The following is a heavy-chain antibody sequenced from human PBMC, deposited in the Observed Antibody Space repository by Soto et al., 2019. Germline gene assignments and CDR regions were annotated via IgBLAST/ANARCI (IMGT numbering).Heavy chain of an antibody. V-gene: IGHV4-39*01. CDR2: IYYSGST. Sequence: PSETLSLTCTVSGGSISSSSYYWGWIRQPPGKGLEWIGSIYYSGSTYYNPSLKSRVTISVDTSKNQFSLKLSSVTAADTAVYYCATLRGDYGDYYYGMDVWGQGTTVTVSS. D-gene: IGHD4-17*01. CDR3: ATLRGDYGDYYYGMDV. CDR1: GGSISSSSYY. J-gene: IGHJ6*02.